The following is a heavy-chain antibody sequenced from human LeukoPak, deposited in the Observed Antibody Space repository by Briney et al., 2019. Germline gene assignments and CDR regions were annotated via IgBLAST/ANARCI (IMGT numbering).Heavy chain of an antibody. CDR2: ISWNSGSI. CDR1: GFTFDDYA. Sequence: GRSLRLSCAASGFTFDDYAMHWVRQAPGKGLEWVSGISWNSGSIGYADSVKGRFTISRDNAKNSLYLQMNSLRAEDTALYYCAKSTSGSYEGFDYWGQGTLVTVSS. CDR3: AKSTSGSYEGFDY. J-gene: IGHJ4*02. D-gene: IGHD1-26*01. V-gene: IGHV3-9*01.